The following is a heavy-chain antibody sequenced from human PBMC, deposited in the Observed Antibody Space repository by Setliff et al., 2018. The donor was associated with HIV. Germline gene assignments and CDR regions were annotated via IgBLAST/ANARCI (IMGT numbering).Heavy chain of an antibody. CDR1: GGSISSYY. Sequence: TLSLTCTVSGGSISSYYWNWIRQPPGKGLEWIGYLFYSGSTNYNPSLKSRVTISVDTSKNQFYLKLSSVTAADTAMYYCARASPEAGGGFYSYYYMDVWGKGTTVTVSS. CDR3: ARASPEAGGGFYSYYYMDV. V-gene: IGHV4-59*01. J-gene: IGHJ6*03. CDR2: LFYSGST. D-gene: IGHD3-16*01.